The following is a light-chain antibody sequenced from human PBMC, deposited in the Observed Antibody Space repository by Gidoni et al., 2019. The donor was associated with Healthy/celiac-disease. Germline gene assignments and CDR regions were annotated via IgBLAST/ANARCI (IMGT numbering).Light chain of an antibody. J-gene: IGKJ1*01. CDR3: QQDNSYSGT. CDR2: KAS. V-gene: IGKV1-5*03. CDR1: QSISSW. Sequence: DIQMTQSPSTLSASVGDRVTITCRASQSISSWLAWYQQKPGKAPKLLIYKASSLESGVPSRFSGSGSGTEFTLTISRLQPDDFATYYCQQDNSYSGTFGQGTKVEIK.